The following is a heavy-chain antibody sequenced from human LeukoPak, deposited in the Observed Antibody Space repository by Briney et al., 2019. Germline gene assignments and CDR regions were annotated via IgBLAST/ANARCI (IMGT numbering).Heavy chain of an antibody. J-gene: IGHJ2*01. CDR2: IWYDGSNK. V-gene: IGHV3-33*01. CDR3: ARDRSMSGWYIDL. Sequence: GGSLRLSCAASGFTFSSYGMHWVRQAPGKGLEGVAVIWYDGSNKYYPDSVQGRFTISRDNSKNTLYLQVNSLRAEDTAVYYCARDRSMSGWYIDLWGRGTLVTVS. D-gene: IGHD2/OR15-2a*01. CDR1: GFTFSSYG.